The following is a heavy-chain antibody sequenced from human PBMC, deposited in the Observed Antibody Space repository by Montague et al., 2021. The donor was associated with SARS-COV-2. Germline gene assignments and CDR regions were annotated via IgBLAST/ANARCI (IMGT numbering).Heavy chain of an antibody. CDR1: GFTVSSNY. CDR3: ARDRHWTNTYYDILTGYQYYYYGMDV. D-gene: IGHD3-9*01. CDR2: IYSGGST. J-gene: IGHJ6*02. Sequence: SLRLSCAASGFTVSSNYMSWVRQAPGKGLEWVSVIYSGGSTYYADSVKGRFTISRDNSKNTLYLQMNSLRAEDTAVYYCARDRHWTNTYYDILTGYQYYYYGMDVRGQGTTVTVSS. V-gene: IGHV3-66*01.